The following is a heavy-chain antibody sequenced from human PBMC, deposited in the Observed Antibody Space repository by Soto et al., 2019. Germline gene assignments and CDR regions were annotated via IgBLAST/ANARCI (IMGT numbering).Heavy chain of an antibody. CDR3: ARRYCSGTSCDSLDS. CDR1: GFTFSGYS. Sequence: EVQLVESGGGLVQPGGSLRLSCAASGFTFSGYSMNWVRQAPGKGLDWVSYISGSSTTKYYADSVKGRFTISRDNAKNALYLKMDSLRADDTAVYYCARRYCSGTSCDSLDSWGQGVLVTVSS. CDR2: ISGSSTTK. V-gene: IGHV3-48*01. J-gene: IGHJ4*02. D-gene: IGHD2-15*01.